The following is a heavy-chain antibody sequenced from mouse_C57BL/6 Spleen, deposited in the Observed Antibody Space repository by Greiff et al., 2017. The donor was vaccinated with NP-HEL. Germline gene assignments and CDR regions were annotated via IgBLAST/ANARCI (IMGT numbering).Heavy chain of an antibody. CDR1: GYTFTSYW. Sequence: VQLQQSGAELVKPGASVKLSCKASGYTFTSYWMQWVKQRPGQGLEWIGEIDPSDSYTNYNQKFKGKATLTVDTSSSTAYMQLSSLTSEDSAVYYCARSSYDYAGAMDYWGQGTSVTVSS. D-gene: IGHD2-4*01. J-gene: IGHJ4*01. CDR2: IDPSDSYT. V-gene: IGHV1-50*01. CDR3: ARSSYDYAGAMDY.